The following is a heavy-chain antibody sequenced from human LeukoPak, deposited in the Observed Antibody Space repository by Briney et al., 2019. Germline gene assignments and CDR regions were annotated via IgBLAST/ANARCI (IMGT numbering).Heavy chain of an antibody. V-gene: IGHV3-23*01. Sequence: PGGSLRLSCAASGFTFDNYAMAWVRQAPGKGLEWVSTICGSCANPHYADSVKGRFTISRDNSKNTLYLQMSSLRAEDTAVYYCAKSDLGSIIVHDSWGQGTLVTVSS. CDR3: AKSDLGSIIVHDS. D-gene: IGHD2-15*01. CDR1: GFTFDNYA. J-gene: IGHJ4*02. CDR2: ICGSCANP.